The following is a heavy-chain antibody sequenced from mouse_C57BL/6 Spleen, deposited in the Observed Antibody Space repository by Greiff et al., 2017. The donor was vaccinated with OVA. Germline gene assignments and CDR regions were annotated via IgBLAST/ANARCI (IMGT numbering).Heavy chain of an antibody. V-gene: IGHV1-64*01. Sequence: QVQLQQSGAELVKPGASVKLSCKASGYTFTSYWMHWVKQRPGQGLEWIGMIHPNSGSTNYNEKFKSKATLTVDKSSSTAYMQLSSLTSEDSAVYYCARSGGLRRSMDYWGQGTSVTVSS. CDR2: IHPNSGST. D-gene: IGHD2-4*01. CDR3: ARSGGLRRSMDY. J-gene: IGHJ4*01. CDR1: GYTFTSYW.